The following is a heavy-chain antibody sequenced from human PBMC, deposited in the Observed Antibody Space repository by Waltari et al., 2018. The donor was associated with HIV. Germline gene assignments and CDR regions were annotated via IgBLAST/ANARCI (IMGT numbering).Heavy chain of an antibody. Sequence: QVQLVESGGGVVQPGGSLRLSCAASGFNFNNFGFYWVRQGPGKGLGCGGYKRNDGRNKKYGDSVKGRFTIARDNTKNTVQLEMRSLRVEDTAVYFCTKDNGFGTYYYYHGMDVWGQGTAVTVSS. J-gene: IGHJ6*02. CDR2: KRNDGRNK. CDR1: GFNFNNFG. CDR3: TKDNGFGTYYYYHGMDV. D-gene: IGHD1-1*01. V-gene: IGHV3-30*02.